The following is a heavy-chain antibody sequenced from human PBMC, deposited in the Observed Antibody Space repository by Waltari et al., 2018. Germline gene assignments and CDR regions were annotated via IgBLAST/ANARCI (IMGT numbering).Heavy chain of an antibody. D-gene: IGHD2-21*01. CDR1: GYHITYYL. Sequence: VQLQESGPGRVRPSETMFLICNDSGYHITYYLWTWIRQPAGKGLEWIGRLYISGSSNYNSSLKSRVTMSLDASKNQFSLKLISVTAADTALYYCARELPGLGYFDAWGQGILVTVSS. J-gene: IGHJ4*02. CDR3: ARELPGLGYFDA. CDR2: LYISGSS. V-gene: IGHV4-4*07.